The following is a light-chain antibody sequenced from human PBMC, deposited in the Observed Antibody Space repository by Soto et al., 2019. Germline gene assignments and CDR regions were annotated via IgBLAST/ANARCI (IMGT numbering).Light chain of an antibody. V-gene: IGKV3-20*01. CDR2: GAS. J-gene: IGKJ4*01. Sequence: IVLTHSPATLSLSPWEIATLSCRASQTVRNNYLAWYQQKPGQAPRLLIYGASSRATGIPDRFSGGGSGTKFTLTISSLQPEDFAVYYCQHYTSYLLTFGGGTKVDIK. CDR3: QHYTSYLLT. CDR1: QTVRNNY.